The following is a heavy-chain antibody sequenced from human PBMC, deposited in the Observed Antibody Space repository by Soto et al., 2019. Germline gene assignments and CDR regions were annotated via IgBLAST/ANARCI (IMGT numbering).Heavy chain of an antibody. Sequence: EVQLLESGGGLVQPGGSLRLSCAASGFTFTTYVMTWVRQAPGKGLEWVSAINSAGTTYYADSVKGRFTISRDNAKNTLSLQMNDLKADDTAVYYCARDWYADYWGRGTLVTVSS. V-gene: IGHV3-23*01. CDR1: GFTFTTYV. D-gene: IGHD2-2*01. CDR2: INSAGTT. CDR3: ARDWYADY. J-gene: IGHJ4*02.